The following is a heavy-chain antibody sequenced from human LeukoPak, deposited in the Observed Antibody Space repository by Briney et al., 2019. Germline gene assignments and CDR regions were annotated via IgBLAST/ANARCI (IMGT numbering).Heavy chain of an antibody. CDR3: SGEMILTGYYLDA. CDR2: LYYSGST. CDR1: GASINSGSHF. D-gene: IGHD3-9*01. J-gene: IGHJ5*02. V-gene: IGHV4-39*01. Sequence: SETLSLTSDVSGASINSGSHFWAWIRQPPGKGLEWIGSLYYSGSTYYNPSLKSRVSISADPSNKQFSLTLTSVTAADTARYFCSGEMILTGYYLDAWGQGTLVTVSS.